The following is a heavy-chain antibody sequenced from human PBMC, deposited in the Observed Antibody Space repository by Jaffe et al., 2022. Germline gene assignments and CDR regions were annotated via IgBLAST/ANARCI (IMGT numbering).Heavy chain of an antibody. CDR3: AHSFLDGAVAGTRLKNYFDY. V-gene: IGHV2-5*02. Sequence: QITLKESGPTLVKPTQTLTLTCTFSGFSLSTSGVGVGWIRQPPGKALEWLALIYWDDDKRYSPSLKSRLTITKDTSKNQVVLTMTNMDPVDTATYYCAHSFLDGAVAGTRLKNYFDYWGQGTLVTVSS. J-gene: IGHJ4*02. CDR1: GFSLSTSGVG. CDR2: IYWDDDK. D-gene: IGHD6-19*01.